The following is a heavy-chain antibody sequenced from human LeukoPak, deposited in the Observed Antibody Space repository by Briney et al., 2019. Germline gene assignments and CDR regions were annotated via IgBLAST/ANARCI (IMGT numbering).Heavy chain of an antibody. CDR3: ARGFRGYSGYDWYFDY. D-gene: IGHD5-12*01. CDR2: THYSGST. J-gene: IGHJ4*02. CDR1: GGSISSYL. Sequence: SETLSLTCTVSGGSISSYLWNWIRQPPGKGLEWIGYTHYSGSTNYNPSLKRRVTMSLDTSKNQFSLKLSSVTAADTAVYYCARGFRGYSGYDWYFDYWGQGILVTVPS. V-gene: IGHV4-59*01.